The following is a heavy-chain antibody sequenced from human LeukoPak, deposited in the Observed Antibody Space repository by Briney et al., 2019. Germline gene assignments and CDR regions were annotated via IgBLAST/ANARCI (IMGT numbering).Heavy chain of an antibody. V-gene: IGHV4-39*07. J-gene: IGHJ4*02. D-gene: IGHD3-10*01. Sequence: SETLSLTCTVSGGSISSSSYYWGWIRQPPGKGLEWIGSIYYSGSTYYNPSLKSRVTISVDTSKNQFSLKLSSVTAADTAVYYCAIVMVRGLTVDYWGQGTLVTVSS. CDR3: AIVMVRGLTVDY. CDR1: GGSISSSSYY. CDR2: IYYSGST.